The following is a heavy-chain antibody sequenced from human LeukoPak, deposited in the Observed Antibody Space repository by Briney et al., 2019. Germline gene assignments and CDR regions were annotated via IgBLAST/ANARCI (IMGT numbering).Heavy chain of an antibody. J-gene: IGHJ5*02. CDR2: IYTSGST. CDR1: GGSISSGSYY. CDR3: ARLEHGVFYYDSSGKEWFDP. D-gene: IGHD3-22*01. V-gene: IGHV4-61*02. Sequence: SETLSLTCTVSGGSISSGSYYWGWIRQPAGKGLEWIGRIYTSGSTNYNPSLKSRVTISVDTSKNQFSLKLSSVTAADTAVYYCARLEHGVFYYDSSGKEWFDPWGQGTLVTVSS.